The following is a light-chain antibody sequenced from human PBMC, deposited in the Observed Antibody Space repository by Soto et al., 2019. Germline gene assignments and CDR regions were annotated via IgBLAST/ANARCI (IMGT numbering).Light chain of an antibody. CDR1: SSNIGSNT. J-gene: IGLJ2*01. CDR3: AAWDDSLNGVV. CDR2: SNN. Sequence: QSVLTQPPSASGTPGQRVTLSCSGSSSNIGSNTVNWYQQLPGTAPKLLIYSNNQQPSGVPDRFSGSKSGTSASLAISGLQSEDEADYYCAAWDDSLNGVVFGGGTKLTVL. V-gene: IGLV1-44*01.